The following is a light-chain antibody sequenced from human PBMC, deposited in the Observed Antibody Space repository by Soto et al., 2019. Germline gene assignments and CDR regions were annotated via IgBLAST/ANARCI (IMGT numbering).Light chain of an antibody. V-gene: IGKV3-20*01. CDR2: GAS. J-gene: IGKJ2*01. Sequence: EIVLTQSPGTLSLSPGERATLSCRASQSVSSSYLAWYQQKPGQAPRLLIYGASSRATGIPDRFSGSRSGTDFTLTISRLEPEDFAGYYCQQYGSSPRYTFGQGTKLEIK. CDR3: QQYGSSPRYT. CDR1: QSVSSSY.